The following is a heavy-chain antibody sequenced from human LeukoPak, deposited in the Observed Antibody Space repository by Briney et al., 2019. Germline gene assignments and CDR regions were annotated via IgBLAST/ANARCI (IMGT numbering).Heavy chain of an antibody. CDR2: IIPIFGTA. CDR3: ARDVDIAAAGNFDY. Sequence: SVKVSCKASGGTFSSYAISWVRQAPGQGLVWMGGIIPIFGTANYAQKFQGRVTITADESTGTAYMELSSLRSEDTAVYYCARDVDIAAAGNFDYWGQGTLVTVSS. V-gene: IGHV1-69*01. CDR1: GGTFSSYA. J-gene: IGHJ4*02. D-gene: IGHD6-13*01.